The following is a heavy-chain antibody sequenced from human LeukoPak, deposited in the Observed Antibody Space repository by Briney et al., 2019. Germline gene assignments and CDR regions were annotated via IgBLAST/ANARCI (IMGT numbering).Heavy chain of an antibody. D-gene: IGHD4-23*01. V-gene: IGHV4-59*01. CDR1: GGYISSYY. J-gene: IGHJ1*01. Sequence: SETLSLTCTVSGGYISSYYWGWIRQPPGKGLEWIGYIYNSGSTNYNPSLKSRVTISVDTSKKQFSLKLSSVTAADTAVYYCARDYGGNSVYFQHWGQGTLVAVSS. CDR3: ARDYGGNSVYFQH. CDR2: IYNSGST.